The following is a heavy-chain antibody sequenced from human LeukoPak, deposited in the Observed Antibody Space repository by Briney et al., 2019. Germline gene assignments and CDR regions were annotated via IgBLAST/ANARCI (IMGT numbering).Heavy chain of an antibody. J-gene: IGHJ4*02. V-gene: IGHV5-51*01. CDR3: ARPRGGTTQPFDS. D-gene: IGHD1-7*01. CDR1: GYTFTTYW. Sequence: GESLKISCKGSGYTFTTYWIGWVRQMPGKGLEWMGIIFPDDSDTIYSPSLQGQVTISADKSITTAYLQWSSLKASDTAMYYCARPRGGTTQPFDSWGQGTLVTVSS. CDR2: IFPDDSDT.